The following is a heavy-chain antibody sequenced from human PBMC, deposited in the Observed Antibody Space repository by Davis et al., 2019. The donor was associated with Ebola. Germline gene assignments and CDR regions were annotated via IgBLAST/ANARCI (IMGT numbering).Heavy chain of an antibody. D-gene: IGHD3-16*02. Sequence: SVKVSCKASGGTFSSYAISWVRQAPGQGLEWMGGIIPIFGTANYAQKFQGRVTITADESTSTAYMELSSLRSEDTAVYYCASGSLALMITFGGVIVKDAFDIWGQGTMVTVSS. CDR3: ASGSLALMITFGGVIVKDAFDI. J-gene: IGHJ3*02. V-gene: IGHV1-69*13. CDR1: GGTFSSYA. CDR2: IIPIFGTA.